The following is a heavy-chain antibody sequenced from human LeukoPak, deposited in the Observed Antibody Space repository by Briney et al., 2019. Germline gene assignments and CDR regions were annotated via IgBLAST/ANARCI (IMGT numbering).Heavy chain of an antibody. J-gene: IGHJ4*02. CDR1: GGSISSSSYY. CDR3: ASRGGRSSSPFDY. Sequence: PSETLSLTCTVSGGSISSSSYYWGWIRQPPGKGLEWIGSIYYSGSTYYNPSLKSRVAISVDRSNKQFSLRLSSVTAADTAVYYCASRGGRSSSPFDYWGQGTLVTVSS. CDR2: IYYSGST. D-gene: IGHD6-6*01. V-gene: IGHV4-39*07.